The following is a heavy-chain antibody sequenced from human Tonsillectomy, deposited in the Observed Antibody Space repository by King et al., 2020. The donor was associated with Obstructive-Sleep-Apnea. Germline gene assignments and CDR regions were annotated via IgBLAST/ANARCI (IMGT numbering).Heavy chain of an antibody. CDR1: GGSISGYY. Sequence: VQLQESGPGLVKPSETLSLTCTVSGGSISGYYWSWIRQPPGKGIEWIAYIYSSGTTNYNPSLKSRVTISVDTSKNLFSLKLNSVTAADTAMYYCARQANSYLTLGWFDPWGQGTLVTVSS. D-gene: IGHD1-26*01. CDR3: ARQANSYLTLGWFDP. J-gene: IGHJ5*02. V-gene: IGHV4-59*01. CDR2: IYSSGTT.